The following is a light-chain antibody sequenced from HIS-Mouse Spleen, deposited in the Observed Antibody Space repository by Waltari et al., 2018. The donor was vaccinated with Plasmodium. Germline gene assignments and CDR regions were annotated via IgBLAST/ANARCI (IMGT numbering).Light chain of an antibody. CDR1: ALPKKY. CDR3: YSTDSSGNHRV. Sequence: SYELTQPPSVSVSPGQTARITCSGDALPKKYAYWYQQKSGQAPLLVIYEDSKRPSGIPERCSGSSSGTMATLTISGAQVEDEADYYCYSTDSSGNHRVFGGGTKLTVL. CDR2: EDS. V-gene: IGLV3-10*01. J-gene: IGLJ3*02.